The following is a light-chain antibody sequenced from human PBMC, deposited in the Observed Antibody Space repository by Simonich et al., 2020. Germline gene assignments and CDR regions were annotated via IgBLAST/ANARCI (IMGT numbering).Light chain of an antibody. CDR1: RSDVGSYNL. CDR2: EGS. J-gene: IGLJ2*01. Sequence: QSALTQPASVSGSPGQSITISCTGTRSDVGSYNLVSWYQQHPGKAPKLMIYEGSKRPSGVSNRFSGSNSGNTASLTISGLQAEDEADYYCCSYAGSSTSVVFGGGTKLTVL. CDR3: CSYAGSSTSVV. V-gene: IGLV2-23*01.